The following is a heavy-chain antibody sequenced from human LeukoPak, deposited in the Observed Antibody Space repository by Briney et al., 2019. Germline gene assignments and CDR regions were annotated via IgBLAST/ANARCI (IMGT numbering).Heavy chain of an antibody. V-gene: IGHV1-8*01. CDR3: ALMALNGGKGIDY. CDR2: MNPNSGNT. CDR1: GHTFTSYD. Sequence: ASVKVSCKASGHTFTSYDINWVRQATGQGLEWMGWMNPNSGNTGYAQKFQGRVTMTRNTSISTAYMELSSLRSEDTAVYYCALMALNGGKGIDYWGQGTLVTVSS. D-gene: IGHD5-24*01. J-gene: IGHJ4*02.